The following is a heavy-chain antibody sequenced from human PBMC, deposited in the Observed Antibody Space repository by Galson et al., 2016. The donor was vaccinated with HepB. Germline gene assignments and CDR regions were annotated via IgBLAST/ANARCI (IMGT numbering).Heavy chain of an antibody. Sequence: SVKVSCKASGYTFKQYGITWVRQAPGQGLEWMAWISPYNGNTNYAQHLQGRVTVTTDTSTSTAYMELRSLRSDDTAVYYCARHYYYYTVDIWGQGTLVTVSS. CDR3: ARHYYYYTVDI. CDR1: GYTFKQYG. J-gene: IGHJ6*02. CDR2: ISPYNGNT. V-gene: IGHV1-18*01.